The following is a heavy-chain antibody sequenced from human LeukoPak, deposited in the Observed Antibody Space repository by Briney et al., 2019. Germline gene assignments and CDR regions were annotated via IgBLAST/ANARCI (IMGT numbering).Heavy chain of an antibody. Sequence: GGSLRLSCAASGFTFSSYSMTWVRQAPGKGLEWVSYISSSSSTIYYADSVKGRFTISRDNAKNSLYLQMNGLRAEDTAVYYCARDWARLEWLLDYYYYGMDVWGQGTTVTVSS. V-gene: IGHV3-48*04. CDR2: ISSSSSTI. J-gene: IGHJ6*02. CDR3: ARDWARLEWLLDYYYYGMDV. D-gene: IGHD3-3*01. CDR1: GFTFSSYS.